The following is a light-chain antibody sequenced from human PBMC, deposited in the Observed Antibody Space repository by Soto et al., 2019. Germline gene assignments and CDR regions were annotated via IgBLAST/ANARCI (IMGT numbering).Light chain of an antibody. J-gene: IGLJ1*01. V-gene: IGLV2-14*01. CDR1: SSDVGGYNY. CDR3: SSYTSSSTYV. CDR2: DVS. Sequence: QSVLTQPASVSGSPGQSITISCTGTSSDVGGYNYVSWYQQHPGKAPKLMIYDVSNRPSGVSNRFSGSKSGNTASLTISLVQAEDEADYYCSSYTSSSTYVFGTGTKLTVL.